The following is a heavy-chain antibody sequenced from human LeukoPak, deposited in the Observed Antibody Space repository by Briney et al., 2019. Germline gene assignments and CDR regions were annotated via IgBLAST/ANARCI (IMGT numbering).Heavy chain of an antibody. D-gene: IGHD2-8*01. CDR2: IIPIFGTA. Sequence: SVKVSCKASGGTFSSYAISWVRQAPGQGLEWMGGIIPIFGTANYAQKFQGRVTITADESTSTAYMELSSLRSEDTAVYYCAREPCTNGVCYGYFDYWGQGTLVTVSS. V-gene: IGHV1-69*13. CDR1: GGTFSSYA. J-gene: IGHJ4*02. CDR3: AREPCTNGVCYGYFDY.